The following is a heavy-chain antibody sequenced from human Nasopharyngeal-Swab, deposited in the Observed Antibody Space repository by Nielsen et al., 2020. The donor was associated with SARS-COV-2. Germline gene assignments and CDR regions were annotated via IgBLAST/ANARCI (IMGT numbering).Heavy chain of an antibody. CDR1: GFDFNTYW. CDR2: VDNGGYT. CDR3: ATVGEFKRFDP. Sequence: GESLKISCAASGFDFNTYWMHWVRQAPGKGLVWVSRVDNGGYTNYADSVRGRFTISRDDSNNTLYLQMNSLRADDSAVYYCATVGEFKRFDPWGQGTQVTVSS. D-gene: IGHD3-3*01. V-gene: IGHV3-74*01. J-gene: IGHJ5*02.